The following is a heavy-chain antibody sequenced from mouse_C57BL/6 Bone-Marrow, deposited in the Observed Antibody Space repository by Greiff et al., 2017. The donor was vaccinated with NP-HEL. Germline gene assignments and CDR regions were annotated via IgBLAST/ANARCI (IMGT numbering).Heavy chain of an antibody. J-gene: IGHJ1*03. D-gene: IGHD2-5*01. V-gene: IGHV1-81*01. CDR1: GYTFTSYG. Sequence: QVQLQQSGAELARPGASVKLSCKASGYTFTSYGISWVKQRTGQGLEWIGEIYPRSGNTYYNEKFKGKATLTADKSSSTAYMELRSLTSEDSAVYLCARGDMTTIVATRYFDVWGTGTTVTVSS. CDR2: IYPRSGNT. CDR3: ARGDMTTIVATRYFDV.